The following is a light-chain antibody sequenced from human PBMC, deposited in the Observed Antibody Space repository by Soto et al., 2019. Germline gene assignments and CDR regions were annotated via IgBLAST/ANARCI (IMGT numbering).Light chain of an antibody. CDR1: SSDVGGYNY. Sequence: QPVLTQPRSVSGSPGQSVTISCTGTSSDVGGYNYVSWYQQHPGKAPKLMIYDVSKRPSGVPDRFSGSKSDNTASLTISGLQAEDEADYYCSSYAGTNTYVVFGGGTKLTVL. CDR2: DVS. J-gene: IGLJ2*01. CDR3: SSYAGTNTYVV. V-gene: IGLV2-11*01.